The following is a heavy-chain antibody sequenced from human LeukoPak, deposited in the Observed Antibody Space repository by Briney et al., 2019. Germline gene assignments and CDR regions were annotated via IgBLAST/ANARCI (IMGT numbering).Heavy chain of an antibody. D-gene: IGHD3-10*01. V-gene: IGHV3-30*04. J-gene: IGHJ4*02. CDR1: GFTFSSYA. Sequence: PGGSLRLSCAASGFTFSSYAMHWVRQAPGKGLEWVAVISYDGSNKYYADSVKGRFTISRDNSKNTLYLQMNSLTVGDTAVYYCAREDSTRSGVRELDYWGQGILVTVSS. CDR2: ISYDGSNK. CDR3: AREDSTRSGVRELDY.